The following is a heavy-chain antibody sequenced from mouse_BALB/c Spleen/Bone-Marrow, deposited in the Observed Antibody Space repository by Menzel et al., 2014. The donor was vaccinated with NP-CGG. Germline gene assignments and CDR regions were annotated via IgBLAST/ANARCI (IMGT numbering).Heavy chain of an antibody. D-gene: IGHD1-1*02. Sequence: KPSQTLSLTCSVTGDSITSGYWNWIRKFPGNKLEYMGYISYSGSTYFNPSLKSRISITRDTSKNQYYLQLNSVTTEDTATYYCARLGGYGPYFDCWGQGTTLTVSS. CDR2: ISYSGST. V-gene: IGHV3-8*02. CDR1: GDSITSGY. CDR3: ARLGGYGPYFDC. J-gene: IGHJ2*01.